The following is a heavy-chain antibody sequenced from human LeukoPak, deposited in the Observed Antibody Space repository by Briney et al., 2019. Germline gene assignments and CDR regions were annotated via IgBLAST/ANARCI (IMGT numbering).Heavy chain of an antibody. CDR2: IYYDGSKK. CDR1: RFTFRNYG. Sequence: PGRSLRLSCAASRFTFRNYGMYWVRQAPGKGLEWVAIIYYDGSKKYYADSVKGRFSISRDNSKNTLYLQMNSLRAEDTAVYFCARELGTEGFWYLDLWGRGTLVTVSS. J-gene: IGHJ2*01. CDR3: ARELGTEGFWYLDL. D-gene: IGHD7-27*01. V-gene: IGHV3-33*01.